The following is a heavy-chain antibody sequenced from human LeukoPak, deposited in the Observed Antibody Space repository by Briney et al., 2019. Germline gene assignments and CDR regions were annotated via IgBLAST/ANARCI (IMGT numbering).Heavy chain of an antibody. D-gene: IGHD6-19*01. Sequence: SETLSLTCTVSGGSISSYYWSWIRRPPGKGLEWIGYIYYTGSTNYNPSLKSRVTISVDTSKNQFSLKLSSVTAADTAVYYCARGAGLFDYRGQGTLVTVSS. CDR2: IYYTGST. CDR3: ARGAGLFDY. J-gene: IGHJ4*02. V-gene: IGHV4-59*01. CDR1: GGSISSYY.